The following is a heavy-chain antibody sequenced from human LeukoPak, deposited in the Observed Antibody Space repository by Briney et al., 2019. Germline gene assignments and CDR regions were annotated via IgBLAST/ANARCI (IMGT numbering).Heavy chain of an antibody. J-gene: IGHJ4*02. CDR1: GGSISSYY. V-gene: IGHV4-4*07. CDR2: IYTSGST. Sequence: PSETLSLTCTVSGGSISSYYWSWIRQPAGKGLEWIGRIYTSGSTNYNPSLKSRVTMSVDTSKNQFSLKLSSVTAADTAVYYCARSTIRSSGYYYADYWGQGTLVTVSS. D-gene: IGHD3-22*01. CDR3: ARSTIRSSGYYYADY.